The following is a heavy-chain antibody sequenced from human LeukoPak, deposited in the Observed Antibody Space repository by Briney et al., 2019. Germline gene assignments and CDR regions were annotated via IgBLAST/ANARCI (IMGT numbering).Heavy chain of an antibody. CDR3: ARDGRHRYYYDSSGFYGSWFDP. D-gene: IGHD3-22*01. Sequence: ASVKVSCKASGYTFTSYGISWVRQAPGQGLEWMGWISVYNGHTKYAQKVQGRVTMTTDTSTSTAFMELRSLRSDDTAVYYCARDGRHRYYYDSSGFYGSWFDPWGQGTLVTVSS. V-gene: IGHV1-18*01. CDR1: GYTFTSYG. CDR2: ISVYNGHT. J-gene: IGHJ5*02.